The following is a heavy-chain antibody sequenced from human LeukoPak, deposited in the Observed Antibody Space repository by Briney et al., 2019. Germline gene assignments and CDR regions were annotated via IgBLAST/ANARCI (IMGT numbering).Heavy chain of an antibody. CDR3: AMGTYFDH. CDR2: ISDSDGST. Sequence: GGSLRLSCAASRLSFTTYAMTWVRQAPGKGLEWVSTISDSDGSTFYAGSVKGRFTISRDSSKHTAFLQMKSLRAEDTAIYFCAMGTYFDHWGQGTLVTVS. J-gene: IGHJ4*02. D-gene: IGHD7-27*01. CDR1: RLSFTTYA. V-gene: IGHV3-23*01.